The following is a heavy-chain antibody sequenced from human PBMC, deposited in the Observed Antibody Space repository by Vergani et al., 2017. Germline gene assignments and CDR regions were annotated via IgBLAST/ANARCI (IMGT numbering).Heavy chain of an antibody. D-gene: IGHD2-2*02. CDR1: GGSISSGDHC. CDR2: IFYSGTT. V-gene: IGHV4-31*11. Sequence: QVQLQESGPGVVKPSQTLSLTCAVSGGSISSGDHCWTWIRQRPGKGLEWIGYIFYSGTTYDNPSLRSRLTISVDTSQNQFSLKLRSVTAADTAVYYCARDQVPAAIRLNVGNYMDVWGKGTTVIVSS. CDR3: ARDQVPAAIRLNVGNYMDV. J-gene: IGHJ6*03.